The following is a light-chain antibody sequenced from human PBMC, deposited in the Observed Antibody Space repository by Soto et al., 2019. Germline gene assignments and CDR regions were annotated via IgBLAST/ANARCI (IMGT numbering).Light chain of an antibody. V-gene: IGKV3-11*01. J-gene: IGKJ2*01. CDR2: DAS. Sequence: VLTQSPATLALSPGESATLSCRASQSVTTFLAWYQQKPGQAPRLLIYDASHRATGIPARFSGSGSGTDFTLTINSLEPEDVAVYYCQQRSNWYTFGQGTKLEIK. CDR3: QQRSNWYT. CDR1: QSVTTF.